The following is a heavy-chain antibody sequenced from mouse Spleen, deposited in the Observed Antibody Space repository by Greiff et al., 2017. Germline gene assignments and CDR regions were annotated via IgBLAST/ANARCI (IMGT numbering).Heavy chain of an antibody. D-gene: IGHD2-14*01. CDR3: ARRDRYAYFDY. V-gene: IGHV5-6-2*01. Sequence: EVMLVESGGGLVKLGGSLKLSCAASGFTFSSYYMSWVRQTPEKRLELVAAINSNGGSTYYPDTVKGRFTISRDNAKNTLYLQMSSLKSEDTALYYCARRDRYAYFDYWGQGTTLTVSS. CDR2: INSNGGST. J-gene: IGHJ2*01. CDR1: GFTFSSYY.